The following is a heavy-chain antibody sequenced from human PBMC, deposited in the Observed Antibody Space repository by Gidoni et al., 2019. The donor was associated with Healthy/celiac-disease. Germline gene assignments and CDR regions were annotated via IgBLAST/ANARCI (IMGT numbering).Heavy chain of an antibody. CDR3: AKSSDYGDYAYYGMDV. CDR1: GFPFSSYG. Sequence: QVQLVESGGGVVQHGRSLRLSCAASGFPFSSYGMHWVRQAPGKGLEWVAVRSYDGSNKYYADSVKGRFTISRDNSKNTLYLQMNSLRAEDTAVYYCAKSSDYGDYAYYGMDVWGQGTTVTVSS. D-gene: IGHD4-17*01. V-gene: IGHV3-30*18. J-gene: IGHJ6*02. CDR2: RSYDGSNK.